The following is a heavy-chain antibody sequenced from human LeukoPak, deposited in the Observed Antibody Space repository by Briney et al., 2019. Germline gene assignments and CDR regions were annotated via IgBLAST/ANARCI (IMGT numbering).Heavy chain of an antibody. J-gene: IGHJ5*02. CDR2: IIPILGIA. CDR3: ASYGNADYAGMTTVTTHNWFDP. D-gene: IGHD4-17*01. V-gene: IGHV1-69*04. CDR1: GGTFSSYA. Sequence: SVKVSCKASGGTFSSYAISWVRQAPGQGLEWMGRIIPILGIASYAQKFQGRVTITADKSTSTAYMELSSLRSEDTAVYYCASYGNADYAGMTTVTTHNWFDPWGQGTLVTVSS.